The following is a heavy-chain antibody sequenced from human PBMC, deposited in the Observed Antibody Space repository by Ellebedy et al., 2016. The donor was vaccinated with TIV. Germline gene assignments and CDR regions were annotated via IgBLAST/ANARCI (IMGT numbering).Heavy chain of an antibody. V-gene: IGHV2-5*02. CDR3: ARTIPYSSSSQYRYDAFDI. J-gene: IGHJ3*02. D-gene: IGHD6-6*01. CDR2: IYWDDDK. Sequence: SGPTLVKPTQTLTLTCTFSGFSLNTSGVGVGWTRQPPGKALEWLALIYWDDDKRYSPSLKTRLTIPKDTPKNQVVLTMTNMDPVDTATYYCARTIPYSSSSQYRYDAFDIWGQGTMVTVSS. CDR1: GFSLNTSGVG.